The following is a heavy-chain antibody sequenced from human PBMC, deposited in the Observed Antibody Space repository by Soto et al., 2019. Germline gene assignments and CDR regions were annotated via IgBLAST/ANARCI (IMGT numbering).Heavy chain of an antibody. Sequence: GESLKISCKGSGYSFTSYWIGWVRQMPGKGLEWMGIIYPGDSDTRYSPSFQGQVTISADKSISTAYLQWSSLKASDTAMYYCAREAVADYYYYGMDVWGQGTTVTVPS. CDR1: GYSFTSYW. CDR2: IYPGDSDT. D-gene: IGHD6-19*01. J-gene: IGHJ6*02. CDR3: AREAVADYYYYGMDV. V-gene: IGHV5-51*01.